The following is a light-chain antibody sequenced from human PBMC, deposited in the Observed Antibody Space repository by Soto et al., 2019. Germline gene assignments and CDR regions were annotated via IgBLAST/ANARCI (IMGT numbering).Light chain of an antibody. CDR3: QQYGSSRFT. J-gene: IGKJ3*01. CDR2: GAS. V-gene: IGKV3-20*01. Sequence: EIVLTQSPGTLSLSPGERATLSCRASQSISSSYLAWYQQKPGQAPWLLVYGASSRATGIPDRFSGSGSGTDFPLTISRLEPEDYAVYYCQQYGSSRFTFGPGTKVDIK. CDR1: QSISSSY.